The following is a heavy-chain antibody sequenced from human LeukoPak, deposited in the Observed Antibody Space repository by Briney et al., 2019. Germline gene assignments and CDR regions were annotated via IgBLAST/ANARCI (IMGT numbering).Heavy chain of an antibody. J-gene: IGHJ4*02. D-gene: IGHD3-10*01. V-gene: IGHV3-23*01. CDR3: ARGGTMYYGSGNFNY. CDR2: ISASGSST. CDR1: GFTFSSYA. Sequence: TGGSLRLSCAASGFTFSSYAMSWVRQAPGKGLEWVSAISASGSSTYYADSVKGRFTISRDNSKNTLYLRMNSLRAEDTAVYSCARGGTMYYGSGNFNYWGQGTLVTVSS.